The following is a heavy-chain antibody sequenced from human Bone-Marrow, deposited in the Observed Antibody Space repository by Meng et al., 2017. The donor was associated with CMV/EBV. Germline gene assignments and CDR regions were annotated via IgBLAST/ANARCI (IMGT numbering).Heavy chain of an antibody. Sequence: GESLKISCADSGFTFSSYSMNWVRQAPGKGLEWVSSISSSSSYIYYADSVKGRFTISRDNAKNSLYLQMNSLRAEDTAVYFCASPKAHLGVAARPGPLDYWGQGTLVTVSS. J-gene: IGHJ4*02. CDR1: GFTFSSYS. V-gene: IGHV3-21*01. D-gene: IGHD6-6*01. CDR3: ASPKAHLGVAARPGPLDY. CDR2: ISSSSSYI.